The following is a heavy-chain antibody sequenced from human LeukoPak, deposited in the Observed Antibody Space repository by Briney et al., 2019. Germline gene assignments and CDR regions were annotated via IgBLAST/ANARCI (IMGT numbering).Heavy chain of an antibody. V-gene: IGHV4-39*01. CDR3: ARSHDYVSPWAYFDY. CDR1: AGSISDVTYY. CDR2: IYYSGST. Sequence: PSETLSLTCTVSAGSISDVTYYWGLIRQPPGKGLEWIGSIYYSGSTYYNPSLKSRVTISVDTSKNQFSLKLSSVTAADTAIYYCARSHDYVSPWAYFDYWGQGTLVTVSS. J-gene: IGHJ4*02. D-gene: IGHD3-16*01.